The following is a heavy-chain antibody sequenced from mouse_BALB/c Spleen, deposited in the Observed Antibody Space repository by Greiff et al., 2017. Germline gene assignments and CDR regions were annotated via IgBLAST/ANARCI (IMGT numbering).Heavy chain of an antibody. CDR3: ARFGGILSFAY. Sequence: QVQLQQSGAELAKPGASVKMSCKASGYTFTSYWMHWVKQRPGQGLEWIGYINPSTGYTEYNQKFKDKATLTADKSSSTAYMQLSSLTSEDSAVYYCARFGGILSFAYWGQGTLVTVSA. J-gene: IGHJ3*01. CDR2: INPSTGYT. CDR1: GYTFTSYW. V-gene: IGHV1-7*01.